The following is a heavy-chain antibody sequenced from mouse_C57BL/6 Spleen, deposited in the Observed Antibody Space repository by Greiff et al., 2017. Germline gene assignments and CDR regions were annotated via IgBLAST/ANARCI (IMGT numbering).Heavy chain of an antibody. CDR3: ATMVTAY. CDR2: INPSSGYT. J-gene: IGHJ3*01. CDR1: GYTFTSYT. V-gene: IGHV1-4*01. D-gene: IGHD2-2*01. Sequence: VQLQQSGAELARPGASVKMSCKASGYTFTSYTMHWVKQRPGQGLEWIGYINPSSGYTKYKQKFKDKATLAADKSSSTAYMQLSSLTSEDSAVYYCATMVTAYWGQGTLVTVSA.